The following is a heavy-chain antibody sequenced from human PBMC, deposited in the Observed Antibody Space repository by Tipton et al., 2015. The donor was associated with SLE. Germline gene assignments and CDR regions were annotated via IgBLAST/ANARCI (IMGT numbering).Heavy chain of an antibody. CDR1: GFIFSSYW. V-gene: IGHV3-74*03. CDR2: INPDGRST. J-gene: IGHJ6*02. CDR3: ARVLGSFYGMDV. Sequence: SLRLSCAASGFIFSSYWMYWVRQTPGKGRVWVSRINPDGRSTTYADSVRGRFTVSRDNAKRTLYLQMNSLRVEDTAVYYCARVLGSFYGMDVWGQGTTVTVSS.